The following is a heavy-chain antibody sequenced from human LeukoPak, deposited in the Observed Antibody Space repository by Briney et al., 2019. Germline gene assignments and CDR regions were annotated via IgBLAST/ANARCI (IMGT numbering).Heavy chain of an antibody. CDR1: GFTFSTYS. CDR2: ISSSSAIK. V-gene: IGHV3-48*04. CDR3: ARSDSTGTNLDY. Sequence: HSGRSLRLSCAASGFTFSTYSMTWVRQAPGKGLEWVSFISSSSAIKHYADSVRGRFTISRDSAKNSLFLQMSSLRAEDTAVYYCARSDSTGTNLDYWGQGTLVTVSS. D-gene: IGHD1-1*01. J-gene: IGHJ4*02.